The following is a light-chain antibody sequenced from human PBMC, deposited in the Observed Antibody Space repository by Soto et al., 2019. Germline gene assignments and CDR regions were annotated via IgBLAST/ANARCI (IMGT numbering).Light chain of an antibody. CDR2: STN. V-gene: IGLV1-44*01. J-gene: IGLJ2*01. Sequence: QSALTQPPSASGTPGQRVTISCSGSSSNIGSNTVNWYQQLPGSAPKLLMYSTNQRPSGVPDRFSGSTSGTSASLAISGLQSEDEADYYCAAWDGSLNVVLFGGGTKLTVL. CDR1: SSNIGSNT. CDR3: AAWDGSLNVVL.